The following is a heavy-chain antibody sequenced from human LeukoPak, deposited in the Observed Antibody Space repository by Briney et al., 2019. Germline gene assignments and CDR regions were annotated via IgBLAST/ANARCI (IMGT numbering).Heavy chain of an antibody. J-gene: IGHJ4*02. D-gene: IGHD2-8*01. CDR2: INHSGST. CDR1: SGSFSGYY. Sequence: PSETLSLTCAVYSGSFSGYYWSWIRQPPGKGLEWIGEINHSGSTNYNPSLKSRATISVDTSKNQFSLKLTSVTAADTAVYYCASTNLKGFCTNGVCADYWGQGTLVTVSS. V-gene: IGHV4-34*01. CDR3: ASTNLKGFCTNGVCADY.